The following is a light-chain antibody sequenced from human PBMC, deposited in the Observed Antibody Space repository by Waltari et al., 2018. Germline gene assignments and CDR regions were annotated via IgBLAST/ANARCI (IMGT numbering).Light chain of an antibody. J-gene: IGLJ2*01. V-gene: IGLV2-14*01. Sequence: QSALTQPASVSGSPGQSITISCSGASSDIGGSTFVSWYQQHPDKAPKLRIYEVSKRPSGVSNRFSGTKSDNTASLTISGLQAEDEGDYYCASYTSVSTLVVFGGGTKLTVL. CDR2: EVS. CDR1: SSDIGGSTF. CDR3: ASYTSVSTLVV.